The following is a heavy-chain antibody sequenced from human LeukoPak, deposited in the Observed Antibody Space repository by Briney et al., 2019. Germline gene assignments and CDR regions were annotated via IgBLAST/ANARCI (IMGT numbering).Heavy chain of an antibody. J-gene: IGHJ4*02. CDR3: AKDGIAAAGTLDY. V-gene: IGHV3-30*18. CDR2: ISYDGSNK. D-gene: IGHD6-13*01. Sequence: GRSLRLSCAASGFTFSSYGMHWVRQAPGKGLEWVAVISYDGSNKYYADSVKGRFTISRDNSKNTVYLQMNSLRAEDTAVYYCAKDGIAAAGTLDYWGQGTLVTVSS. CDR1: GFTFSSYG.